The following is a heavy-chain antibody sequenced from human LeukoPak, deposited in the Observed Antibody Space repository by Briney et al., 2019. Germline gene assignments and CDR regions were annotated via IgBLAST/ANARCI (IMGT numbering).Heavy chain of an antibody. CDR3: TRDLVGYYYDSSGYLGGAFDI. D-gene: IGHD3-22*01. CDR2: TRSKAYGGTT. Sequence: GGYLRLYCTASGFTFGAYAMSWVRKAPGKGLAWVGFTRSKAYGGTTEYAASVKGRFTISRDDSKSIAYLQMNSLKTEDTAVYYCTRDLVGYYYDSSGYLGGAFDIWGQGTMVTVSS. V-gene: IGHV3-49*04. J-gene: IGHJ3*02. CDR1: GFTFGAYA.